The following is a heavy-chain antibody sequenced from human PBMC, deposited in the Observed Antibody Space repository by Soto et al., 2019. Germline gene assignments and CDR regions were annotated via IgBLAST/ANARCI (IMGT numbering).Heavy chain of an antibody. D-gene: IGHD3-10*01. Sequence: PGGSLRLSCAASGFSFSSYGMHWFRQAPGKGLEWVAVISYDGSNKYYADSVKGRFTISRDNSKNTLYLQMNSLRAEDTAVYYCAKDLHSADYYGSPMDVWGQGTTVTVSS. CDR1: GFSFSSYG. V-gene: IGHV3-30*18. CDR3: AKDLHSADYYGSPMDV. J-gene: IGHJ6*02. CDR2: ISYDGSNK.